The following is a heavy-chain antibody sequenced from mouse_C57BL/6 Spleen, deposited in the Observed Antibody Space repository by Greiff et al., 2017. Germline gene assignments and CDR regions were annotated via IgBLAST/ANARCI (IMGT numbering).Heavy chain of an antibody. CDR3: ESDDYDEGYWYFDV. D-gene: IGHD2-4*01. V-gene: IGHV1-82*01. CDR1: GYAFSSSW. Sequence: VQLQQSGPELVKPGASVKISCKASGYAFSSSWMNWVKQRPGKGLEWIGRFYPGDGDTNYNGKFKGKATLTAEKSASTAYIQLSSLTSDDSAVYFCESDDYDEGYWYFDVWGTGTTVTVSS. J-gene: IGHJ1*03. CDR2: FYPGDGDT.